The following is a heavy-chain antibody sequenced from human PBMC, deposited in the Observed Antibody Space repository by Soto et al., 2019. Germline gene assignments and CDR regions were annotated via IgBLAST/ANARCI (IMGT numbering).Heavy chain of an antibody. CDR1: GGTFSSYA. J-gene: IGHJ6*02. CDR2: IIPIFGTA. CDR3: ARASPLGPVTTTLYGMDV. D-gene: IGHD4-17*01. V-gene: IGHV1-69*13. Sequence: ASVKVSCKASGGTFSSYAISWVRQAPGQGLEWMGGIIPIFGTANYAQKFQGRVTITADESTSTAYMELSSLRSEDTAVYYCARASPLGPVTTTLYGMDVWGQGTTVTVSS.